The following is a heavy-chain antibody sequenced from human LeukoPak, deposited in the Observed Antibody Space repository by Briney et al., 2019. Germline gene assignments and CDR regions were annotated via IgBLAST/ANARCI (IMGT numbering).Heavy chain of an antibody. J-gene: IGHJ4*02. CDR2: IRSSSNYI. CDR3: ARVPHAMVRGVIITEFYFDS. D-gene: IGHD3-10*01. Sequence: GGSLRLFCAASGLTFSSYSMNWVRQAPGKGLEWVSSIRSSSNYIYYADSVKGRFTISRDNAKNSLYLQMNSLRAEDTAVYYCARVPHAMVRGVIITEFYFDSRGQGALFTLSS. V-gene: IGHV3-21*01. CDR1: GLTFSSYS.